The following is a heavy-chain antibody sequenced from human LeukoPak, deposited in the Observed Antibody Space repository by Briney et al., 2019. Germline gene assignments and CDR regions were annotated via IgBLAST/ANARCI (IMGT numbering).Heavy chain of an antibody. J-gene: IGHJ4*02. V-gene: IGHV4-34*01. CDR3: ARVPLWWLTPFDF. Sequence: PSETPSLTCAVSGGSLSPHYWSWIRRPLGKGLEWIGEINNRGTTNYSPSLRGRATISVDTSKNQFSLRLTSVTAADTAMYYCARVPLWWLTPFDFWGQGTLATVSS. D-gene: IGHD5-12*01. CDR1: GGSLSPHY. CDR2: INNRGTT.